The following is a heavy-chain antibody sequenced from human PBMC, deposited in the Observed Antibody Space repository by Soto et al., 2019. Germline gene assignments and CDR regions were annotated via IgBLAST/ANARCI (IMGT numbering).Heavy chain of an antibody. CDR3: AGYDSSCYYSRYFDF. CDR2: IYYSGST. Sequence: PLSLRYAVSRGSISSGAHYWSWIKQPPGKGLEWIGYIYYSGSTYYNPALKSRVTISVDTSKNQFSLKRSSVTAADTAVYYCAGYDSSCYYSRYFDFWGQGPLVT. D-gene: IGHD3-22*01. V-gene: IGHV4-30-4*08. CDR1: RGSISSGAHY. J-gene: IGHJ4*02.